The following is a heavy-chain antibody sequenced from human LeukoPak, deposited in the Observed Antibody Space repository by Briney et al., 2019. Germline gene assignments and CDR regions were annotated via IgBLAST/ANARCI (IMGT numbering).Heavy chain of an antibody. CDR3: ARGYSNNFYGFDH. CDR1: EGTFTTYA. CDR2: IVPFSATI. J-gene: IGHJ4*02. D-gene: IGHD5-12*01. V-gene: IGHV1-69*06. Sequence: SVKVSCKAAEGTFTTYAISWVRQAPGQGPESTGGIVPFSATIHYAQRFQDRVTITADKSTSTAYMELTSLRSEDTAVYYCARGYSNNFYGFDHWGQGTLVTVSS.